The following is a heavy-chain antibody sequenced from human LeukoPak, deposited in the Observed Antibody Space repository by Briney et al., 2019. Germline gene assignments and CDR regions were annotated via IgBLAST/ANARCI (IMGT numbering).Heavy chain of an antibody. V-gene: IGHV4-4*07. D-gene: IGHD5-12*01. J-gene: IGHJ4*02. Sequence: SESLSLTCTVSSGSLSSFYWNWIRQPAGKGLEWVGRIYPSGSTDYNASLKSRVTMSVDTSKKQFSLKLNSVTAADTAVYYCARSSGHDFDYWGQGILVTVSS. CDR3: ARSSGHDFDY. CDR2: IYPSGST. CDR1: SGSLSSFY.